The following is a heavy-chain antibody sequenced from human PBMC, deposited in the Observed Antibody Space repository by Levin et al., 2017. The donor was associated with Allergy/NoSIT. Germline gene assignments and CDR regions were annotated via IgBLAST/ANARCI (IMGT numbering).Heavy chain of an antibody. CDR1: GGSISSSSYY. V-gene: IGHV4-39*07. CDR3: ARENGSSWYSFARDWYFDL. J-gene: IGHJ2*01. D-gene: IGHD6-13*01. CDR2: IYYSGST. Sequence: SETLSLTCTVSGGSISSSSYYWGWIRQPPGKGLEWIGSIYYSGSTYYNPSLKSRVTISVDTSKNQFSLKLSSVTAADTAVYYWARENGSSWYSFARDWYFDLWGRGTLVTVSS.